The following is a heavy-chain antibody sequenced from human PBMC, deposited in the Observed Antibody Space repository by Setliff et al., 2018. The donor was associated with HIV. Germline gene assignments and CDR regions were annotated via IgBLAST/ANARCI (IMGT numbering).Heavy chain of an antibody. Sequence: PGESLKISCKGSGYRFTSYWIGWVRQMPGKGLEWMGITYPSDSEARYSPSFQGQVTILADKSISTAYLQWSSLKASDTAMYYCARREQYFLADDNWGQGTMVTVSS. CDR3: ARREQYFLADDN. CDR2: TYPSDSEA. D-gene: IGHD1-26*01. V-gene: IGHV5-51*01. J-gene: IGHJ3*02. CDR1: GYRFTSYW.